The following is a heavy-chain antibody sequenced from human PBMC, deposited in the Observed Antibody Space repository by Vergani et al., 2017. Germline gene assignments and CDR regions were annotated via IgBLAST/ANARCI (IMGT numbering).Heavy chain of an antibody. Sequence: QVQLVQSGGGVVQPGGSLRLSCVASGFTFNRYGMQWVRQAPGKGLEWVAYVLFDGSNEYYADSVKGRFIVSRDNSNDALYLQMNSLRTDDTAVYYCARDLADCHECSCALWGQGSVVTVSS. CDR2: VLFDGSNE. V-gene: IGHV3-30*02. CDR1: GFTFNRYG. D-gene: IGHD2-15*01. CDR3: ARDLADCHECSCAL. J-gene: IGHJ4*02.